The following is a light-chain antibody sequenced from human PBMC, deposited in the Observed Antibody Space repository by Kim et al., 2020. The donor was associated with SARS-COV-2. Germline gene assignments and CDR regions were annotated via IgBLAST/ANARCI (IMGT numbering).Light chain of an antibody. CDR1: QSISSW. CDR3: QQYSNYWT. V-gene: IGKV1-5*03. Sequence: DIQMTQFPATLSASLGDRVTFTCRASQSISSWLAWYQQKPGKVPKLLIYKASTLESGIPSRFSGSGSGTEFTLTISSLQPDDFATYYCQQYSNYWTFGQGTKVDIK. CDR2: KAS. J-gene: IGKJ1*01.